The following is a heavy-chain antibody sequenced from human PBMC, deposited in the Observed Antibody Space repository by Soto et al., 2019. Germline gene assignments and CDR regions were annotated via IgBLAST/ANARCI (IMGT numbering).Heavy chain of an antibody. Sequence: GGSLRLSCAASGFTFSSYEMNWVRQAPGKGLEWVSYISSSGSTIYYADSVKGRFTISRDNAKNSLYLQMNSLRAEDTAVYYCARAARTTVWYYVMDVWGQGNTVTVSS. V-gene: IGHV3-48*03. CDR3: ARAARTTVWYYVMDV. CDR2: ISSSGSTI. J-gene: IGHJ6*02. CDR1: GFTFSSYE. D-gene: IGHD4-17*01.